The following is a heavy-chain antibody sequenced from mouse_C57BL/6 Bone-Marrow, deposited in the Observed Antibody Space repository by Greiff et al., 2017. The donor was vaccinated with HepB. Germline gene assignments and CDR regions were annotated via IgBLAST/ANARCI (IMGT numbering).Heavy chain of an antibody. CDR1: GFTFSDYG. V-gene: IGHV5-17*01. J-gene: IGHJ3*01. Sequence: EVQRVESGGGLVKPGGSLKLSCAASGFTFSDYGMHWVRQAPEKGLEWVAYISSGSSSIYYADTVKGRFTISRDNAKNTLFLQMTSLRSEDTAMYYCARNYYGNCFAYWGQGTLVTVSA. CDR3: ARNYYGNCFAY. D-gene: IGHD2-1*01. CDR2: ISSGSSSI.